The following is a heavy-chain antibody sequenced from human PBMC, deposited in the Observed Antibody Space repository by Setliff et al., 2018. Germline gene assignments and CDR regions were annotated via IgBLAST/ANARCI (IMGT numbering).Heavy chain of an antibody. D-gene: IGHD6-13*01. Sequence: GASVKVSCKASGYTFTSSDINWVRQATGQGLEWMGWMNPNSGNTGYAQKFQGRVTMTRNTSISTAYMELSSLRSEDTAVYYCAREGAAQQQLASEENWFDPWGQGTLVTVSS. J-gene: IGHJ5*02. CDR3: AREGAAQQQLASEENWFDP. CDR1: GYTFTSSD. CDR2: MNPNSGNT. V-gene: IGHV1-8*01.